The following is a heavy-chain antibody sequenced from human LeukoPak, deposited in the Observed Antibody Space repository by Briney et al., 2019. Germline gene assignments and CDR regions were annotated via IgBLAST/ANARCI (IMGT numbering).Heavy chain of an antibody. J-gene: IGHJ5*02. Sequence: SETLSLTCTVSGGSISSSSYYWGWIRQPPGKGLEWIGSVYYSGSTYYNPSLKSRVAISVDTSKNQFSLKLSSVAAADTAVYYCARGARQTMIVVKYNWFDPWGQGTLVTVSS. CDR2: VYYSGST. V-gene: IGHV4-39*07. CDR1: GGSISSSSYY. D-gene: IGHD3-22*01. CDR3: ARGARQTMIVVKYNWFDP.